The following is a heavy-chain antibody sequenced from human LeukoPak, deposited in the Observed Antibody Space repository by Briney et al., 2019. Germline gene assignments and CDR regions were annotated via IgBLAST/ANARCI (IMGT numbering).Heavy chain of an antibody. Sequence: GGSLRLSCAASGFTFTYYWMSWVRQAPGKGLEWVANLNQDDTQKYYVDSVKGRFAISKDNAKNSLYLQMNSLRVEDTAVYYCAKVGRSGWPLDNWGQGTLVTVSS. CDR3: AKVGRSGWPLDN. J-gene: IGHJ4*02. V-gene: IGHV3-7*01. D-gene: IGHD6-19*01. CDR2: LNQDDTQK. CDR1: GFTFTYYW.